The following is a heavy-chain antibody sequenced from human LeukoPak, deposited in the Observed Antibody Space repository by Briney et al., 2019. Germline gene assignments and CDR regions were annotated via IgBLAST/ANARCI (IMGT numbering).Heavy chain of an antibody. J-gene: IGHJ4*02. V-gene: IGHV3-23*01. CDR1: GFTFSSYG. D-gene: IGHD1-26*01. CDR3: ARKGVGATPPFDY. CDR2: ISGSGGST. Sequence: GGSLRLSCAASGFTFSSYGMNWVRQAPGKGLEWVSAISGSGGSTYYADSVKGRFTISRDNSKNTLYLQMNSLRAEDTAVYYCARKGVGATPPFDYWGQGTLVTVSS.